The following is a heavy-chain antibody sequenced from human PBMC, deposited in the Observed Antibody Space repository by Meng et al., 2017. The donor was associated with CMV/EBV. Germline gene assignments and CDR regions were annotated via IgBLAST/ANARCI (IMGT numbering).Heavy chain of an antibody. J-gene: IGHJ4*02. CDR3: AKDSEYLRSFIDY. Sequence: SLKISCAASGFTFDDYAMHWVRQAPGKGLEWVSGISWNSGSIGYADSVKGRFTISRDNAKNSLYLQMNSLRAEDTALYYCAKDSEYLRSFIDYWGQGTLVTVSS. D-gene: IGHD2-2*01. CDR2: ISWNSGSI. CDR1: GFTFDDYA. V-gene: IGHV3-9*01.